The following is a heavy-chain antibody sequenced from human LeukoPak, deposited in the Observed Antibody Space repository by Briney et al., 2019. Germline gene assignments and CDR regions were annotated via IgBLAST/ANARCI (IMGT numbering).Heavy chain of an antibody. CDR2: ISYDGSNK. V-gene: IGHV3-30-3*01. D-gene: IGHD7-27*01. Sequence: PGRSLRLSCAASGCTFSSYAMHWVRQAPGKGLAWVAVISYDGSNKYYADSVKGRFTISRDNSKNTLYLQMNSLRAEDTAVYYCARPRTGDGYCYDGMDVRGQGTTVTVSS. CDR3: ARPRTGDGYCYDGMDV. J-gene: IGHJ6*02. CDR1: GCTFSSYA.